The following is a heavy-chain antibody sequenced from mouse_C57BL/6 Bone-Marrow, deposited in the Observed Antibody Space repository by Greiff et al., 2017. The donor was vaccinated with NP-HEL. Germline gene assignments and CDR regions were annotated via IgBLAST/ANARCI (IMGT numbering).Heavy chain of an antibody. CDR2: ISDGGSYT. Sequence: EVQVVESGGGLVKPGGSLKLSCAASGFTFSSYAMSWVRQTPEKRLEWVATISDGGSYTYYPDNVKGRFTISRDNAKNNLYLQMSHLKSEDTAMYYCARGVYYDYDVAYWGQGTLVTVSA. CDR1: GFTFSSYA. V-gene: IGHV5-4*01. D-gene: IGHD2-4*01. CDR3: ARGVYYDYDVAY. J-gene: IGHJ3*01.